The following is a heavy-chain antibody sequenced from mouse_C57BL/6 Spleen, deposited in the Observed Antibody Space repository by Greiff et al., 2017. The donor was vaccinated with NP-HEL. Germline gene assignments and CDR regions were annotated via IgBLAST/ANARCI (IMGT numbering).Heavy chain of an antibody. V-gene: IGHV2-5*01. CDR2: IWRGGST. CDR3: AKNGGLLRAMDY. Sequence: VQLQQSGPGLVQPSQCLSITCTVSGFSLTSYGVHWVRQSPGKGLEWLGVIWRGGSTDYNAAFMSRLSITKDNSKSQVFFKMNSLQADDTAIYYCAKNGGLLRAMDYWGQGTSVTVSS. D-gene: IGHD2-10*01. CDR1: GFSLTSYG. J-gene: IGHJ4*01.